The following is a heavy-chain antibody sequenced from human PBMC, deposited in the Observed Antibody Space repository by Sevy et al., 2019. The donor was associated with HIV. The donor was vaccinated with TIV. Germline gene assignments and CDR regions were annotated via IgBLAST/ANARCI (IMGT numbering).Heavy chain of an antibody. Sequence: GGSLRLSCAASGFTFSDYYMSWIRQAPGKGLEWLARISHDTTVKYYADSLKGRFTISRDNSKNTLYLQMNSLRHEDTAVYHCARDADWSLNYWGQGTLVTVSS. V-gene: IGHV3-30*03. D-gene: IGHD3-9*01. CDR1: GFTFSDYY. J-gene: IGHJ4*02. CDR2: ISHDTTVK. CDR3: ARDADWSLNY.